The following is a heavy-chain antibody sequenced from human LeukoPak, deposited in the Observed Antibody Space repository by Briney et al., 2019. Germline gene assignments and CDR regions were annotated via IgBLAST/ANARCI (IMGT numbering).Heavy chain of an antibody. J-gene: IGHJ4*02. CDR1: GFTFSSYS. CDR2: ISSSSSYI. V-gene: IGHV3-21*01. CDR3: ARDLISGGYSDY. Sequence: PGGSLRLSCAASGFTFSSYSMNWVRQAPGQGLEWVSSISSSSSYIYYADSVKGRFTISRDNAKNSLYLQMNSLRAEDTAVYYCARDLISGGYSDYWGQGTLVTVSS. D-gene: IGHD3-10*01.